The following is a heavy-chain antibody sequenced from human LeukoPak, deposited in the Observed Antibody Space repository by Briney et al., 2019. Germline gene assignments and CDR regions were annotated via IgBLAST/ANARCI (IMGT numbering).Heavy chain of an antibody. CDR2: IKDDGSEK. D-gene: IGHD1-14*01. CDR1: GFTFSSYW. J-gene: IGHJ4*02. Sequence: AGGSLRLSCVGSGFTFSSYWMTWVRQAPGKGLEWVANIKDDGSEKYSVGSVKGRFTISRDNAKNLLYLQMSSLRAEDTAVYYCARARIDYWGQGTLVTVSS. V-gene: IGHV3-7*04. CDR3: ARARIDY.